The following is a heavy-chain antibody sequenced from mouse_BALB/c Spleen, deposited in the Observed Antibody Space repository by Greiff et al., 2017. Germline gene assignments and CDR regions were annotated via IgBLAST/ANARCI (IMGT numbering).Heavy chain of an antibody. J-gene: IGHJ2*01. Sequence: QVHVKQPGAELVKPGASVKLSCKASGYTFTSYWMHWVKQRPGQGLEWIGEINPSNGRTNYNEKFKSKATLTVDKSSSTAYMQLSSLTSEDSAVYYCARWGGTGYWGQGTTLTVSS. D-gene: IGHD3-3*01. CDR2: INPSNGRT. V-gene: IGHV1S81*02. CDR1: GYTFTSYW. CDR3: ARWGGTGY.